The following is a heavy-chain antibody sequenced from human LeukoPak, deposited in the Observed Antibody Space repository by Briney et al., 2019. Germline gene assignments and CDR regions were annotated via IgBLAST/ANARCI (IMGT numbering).Heavy chain of an antibody. CDR2: IRYDGSDK. J-gene: IGHJ4*02. Sequence: GGSLRLSCAASRFTFSNYDMHWVRQAPGKGLEWVAFIRYDGSDKSYADSVKGRFTISRDNSKNTLYLQMNSLRAEDTAVYYCANLREWGQGTLVTVSS. CDR3: ANLRE. CDR1: RFTFSNYD. V-gene: IGHV3-30*02.